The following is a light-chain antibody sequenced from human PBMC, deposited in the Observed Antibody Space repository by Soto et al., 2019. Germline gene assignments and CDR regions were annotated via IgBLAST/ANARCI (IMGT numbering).Light chain of an antibody. J-gene: IGKJ3*01. CDR2: SAS. V-gene: IGKV1-9*01. CDR3: QQLNSYPRFT. CDR1: QGISSY. Sequence: DIQLTQSPSFLSAAEGDRVTITCRASQGISSYLAWYQQKPGKAPKLLIYSASTLQSGVPSRFSGSGSGTDFTLTISSLQPEDFATYYCQQLNSYPRFTFGPGTKVDIK.